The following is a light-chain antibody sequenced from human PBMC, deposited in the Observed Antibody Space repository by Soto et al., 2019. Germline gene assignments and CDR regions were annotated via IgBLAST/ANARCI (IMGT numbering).Light chain of an antibody. V-gene: IGKV4-1*01. CDR3: HQYYTTPWT. CDR2: WAS. J-gene: IGKJ1*01. Sequence: DIVMTQSPDSLAVSLGERATINCKSSQSVLYSSNNKNYLAWYQQKPGQPPKLLIYWASSRESGVPDRFSGSGSGTEFPLTISSMQAEDVAVYYCHQYYTTPWTFGQGTKVEIK. CDR1: QSVLYSSNNKNY.